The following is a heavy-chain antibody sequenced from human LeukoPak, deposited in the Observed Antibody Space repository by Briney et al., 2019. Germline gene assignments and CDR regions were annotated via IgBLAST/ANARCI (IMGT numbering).Heavy chain of an antibody. CDR2: IYYSGTT. CDR3: ARDEALYDYIWGSYRYTGGLDY. J-gene: IGHJ4*02. V-gene: IGHV4-39*02. Sequence: SETLSLTCTVSGGSISSNNYYWGWIRQPPGKGLEWLGTIYYSGTTYYSPTLLSRGTLSVDTSKNQFSLKLSSVTAADTAVYYCARDEALYDYIWGSYRYTGGLDYWGQGTLVTVSS. D-gene: IGHD3-16*02. CDR1: GGSISSNNYY.